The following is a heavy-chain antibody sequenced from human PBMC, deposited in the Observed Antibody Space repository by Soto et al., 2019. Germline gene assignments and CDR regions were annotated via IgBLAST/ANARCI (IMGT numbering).Heavy chain of an antibody. CDR1: GGSISSGGYY. V-gene: IGHV4-31*01. CDR3: ARGGSAALAGIGFDP. J-gene: IGHJ5*02. Sequence: QVQLQESGPGLVKPSQTLSLTCTVSGGSISSGGYYWSWIRQHPGKGLEWIGYIYYRGSTYYNPSRKSQVTIAVDTPKNHFSLKLSSVTAADTAVYYCARGGSAALAGIGFDPWGQGTLVTVSS. CDR2: IYYRGST. D-gene: IGHD6-19*01.